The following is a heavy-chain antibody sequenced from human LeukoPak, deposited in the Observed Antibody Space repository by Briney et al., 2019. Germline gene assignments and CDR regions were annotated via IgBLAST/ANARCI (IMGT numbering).Heavy chain of an antibody. D-gene: IGHD2-15*01. CDR1: GGSISSYY. Sequence: SETLSLTCTVSGGSISSYYWSCIRQPPGKGLEWIGYIYYSGSTNYNPSLKSRVTISVDTSKNQFSLKLSSVTAADTAVYYCARDRNEAHPTPRHGSCHDYWGQGTLVTVSS. J-gene: IGHJ4*02. V-gene: IGHV4-59*12. CDR2: IYYSGST. CDR3: ARDRNEAHPTPRHGSCHDY.